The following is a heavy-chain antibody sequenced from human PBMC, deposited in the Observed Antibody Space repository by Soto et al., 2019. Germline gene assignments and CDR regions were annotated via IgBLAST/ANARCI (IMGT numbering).Heavy chain of an antibody. J-gene: IGHJ4*02. Sequence: EVQLVESGGGLVQPGGSLRLSCEASGVTVNNCFMTWVRQAPGKGLEWVSTISDGGSTYYADSVNGRFIFSRDSSRNTVYLQMNSLGAGDTAVYYCARDTLGGAYDFCHGGQGTLVTVSS. CDR2: ISDGGST. V-gene: IGHV3-66*01. CDR1: GVTVNNCF. D-gene: IGHD3-3*01. CDR3: ARDTLGGAYDFCH.